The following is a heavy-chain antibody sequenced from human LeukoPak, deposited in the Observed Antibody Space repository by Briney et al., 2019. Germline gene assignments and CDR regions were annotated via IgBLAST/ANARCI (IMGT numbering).Heavy chain of an antibody. Sequence: PGGSLRLSCVASGFTFSDYYMSWIRQAPGKGLEWISYISGSGSIIYYAASVKGRFTISRDNAKNSLYLRMNSLRAEDTAVYYCARDPRAYASEYDNWGQGTLVTVSS. J-gene: IGHJ4*02. V-gene: IGHV3-11*01. D-gene: IGHD3-16*01. CDR3: ARDPRAYASEYDN. CDR1: GFTFSDYY. CDR2: ISGSGSII.